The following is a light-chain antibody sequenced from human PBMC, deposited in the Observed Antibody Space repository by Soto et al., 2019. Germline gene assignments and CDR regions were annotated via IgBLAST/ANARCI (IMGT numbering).Light chain of an antibody. CDR2: DNG. V-gene: IGLV3-21*02. CDR3: CSYAGSYTWV. Sequence: SYELSQPPSVSVAPGQTATITCGGMSIGSKSVHWYQQKPGQAPVLVVYDNGDRPSGIPERFSGSKSGNTASLTISGLQAEDEADYYCCSYAGSYTWVFGGGTKLTVL. CDR1: SIGSKS. J-gene: IGLJ3*02.